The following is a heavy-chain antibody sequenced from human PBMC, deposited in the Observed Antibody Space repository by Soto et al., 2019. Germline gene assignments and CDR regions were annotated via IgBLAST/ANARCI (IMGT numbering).Heavy chain of an antibody. D-gene: IGHD3-3*01. CDR1: GYTFTSYY. CDR2: INPSGGRT. CDR3: ARVRFLPRGDPYSGMDV. V-gene: IGHV1-46*01. Sequence: ASVKVSCKASGYTFTSYYMHWVRQAPGQGLEWMGIINPSGGRTSYAQKFQGRVTMTRDKSTSTVYMELSSLRSEDTAVYYCARVRFLPRGDPYSGMDVWGQGTTVTVSS. J-gene: IGHJ6*02.